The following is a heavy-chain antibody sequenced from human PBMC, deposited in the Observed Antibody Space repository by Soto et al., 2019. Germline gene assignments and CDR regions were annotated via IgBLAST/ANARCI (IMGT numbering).Heavy chain of an antibody. V-gene: IGHV4-4*07. CDR1: GGSISSYY. J-gene: IGHJ5*02. Sequence: SETLSLTCTVSGGSISSYYWSWIRQPAGKGLEWIGRIYTSGSTNYNPSLKSRVTMSVDTSKNQFSLKLSSVTAADTAVYYCARDLWAVVTPASWFDPWGQGTLVTVSS. D-gene: IGHD2-15*01. CDR3: ARDLWAVVTPASWFDP. CDR2: IYTSGST.